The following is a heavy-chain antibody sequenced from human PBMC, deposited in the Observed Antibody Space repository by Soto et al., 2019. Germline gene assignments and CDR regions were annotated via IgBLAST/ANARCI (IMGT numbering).Heavy chain of an antibody. Sequence: SVKVSFNATGSRFSSDGFSLVRQAPGHGLEWMGRLTTFLRNTNNVPRFHGRLTITAYKSTSTVYMEMSSLSSEDTALYFCARGQYYSSGSAATAYFYCGTCVWGQGTTVTVS. CDR3: ARGQYYSSGSAATAYFYCGTCV. J-gene: IGHJ6*02. V-gene: IGHV1-69*10. CDR2: LTTFLRNT. CDR1: GSRFSSDG. D-gene: IGHD3-10*01.